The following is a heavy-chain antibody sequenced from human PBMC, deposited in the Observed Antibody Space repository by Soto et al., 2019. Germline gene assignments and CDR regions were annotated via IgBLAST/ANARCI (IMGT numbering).Heavy chain of an antibody. CDR1: GYTFTSYG. J-gene: IGHJ4*02. CDR2: ISAYNGNT. Sequence: ASVKVSCKASGYTFTSYGIIWVRQAPGQGLEWMGWISAYNGNTNYAQKLQGRVTMTTDTSTSTAYMELRSLRSDDTAVYYCARDPDLDILTGHYPNPLDYWGQGTLVTVSS. V-gene: IGHV1-18*01. D-gene: IGHD3-9*01. CDR3: ARDPDLDILTGHYPNPLDY.